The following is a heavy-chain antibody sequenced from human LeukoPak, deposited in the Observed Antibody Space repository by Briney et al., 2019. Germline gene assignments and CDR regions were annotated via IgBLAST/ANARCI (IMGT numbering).Heavy chain of an antibody. V-gene: IGHV3-30*02. CDR1: GFTFSSYG. CDR3: AKGYCSGTSCYSGLD. Sequence: GGSLRLSCAASGFTFSSYGMHWVRQAPGKGLEWVAFIRYDGSNKYYADSVKGRFTISRGNSKNTLYLQMNSLRAEDTAVYYCAKGYCSGTSCYSGLDWGQGTLVTVPS. D-gene: IGHD2-2*01. J-gene: IGHJ4*02. CDR2: IRYDGSNK.